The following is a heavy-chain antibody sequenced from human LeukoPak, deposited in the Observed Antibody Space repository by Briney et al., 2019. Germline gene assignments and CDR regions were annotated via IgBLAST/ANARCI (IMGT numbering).Heavy chain of an antibody. D-gene: IGHD5-18*01. J-gene: IGHJ4*02. Sequence: GGSLRLSCAASGFTFSTYTMYWVRHPPGKRLEWVSVIYSGGSTYYADSVKGRFTISRDNSKNTLYLQMNSLRAEDTAVYYCARLRGYSYGYLDYWGQGTLVTVSS. V-gene: IGHV3-53*01. CDR3: ARLRGYSYGYLDY. CDR1: GFTFSTYT. CDR2: IYSGGST.